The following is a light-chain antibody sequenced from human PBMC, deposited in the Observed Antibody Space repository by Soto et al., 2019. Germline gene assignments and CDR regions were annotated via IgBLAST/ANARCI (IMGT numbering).Light chain of an antibody. CDR2: GAS. CDR1: QHIASSY. Sequence: IVLTQSPGTLSLSPGERGTLSCRASQHIASSYLAWYQQKRGQPPRLLIYGASTRASGIPDRFSGSGSGTDFNLTISRLEPEDFAVYYCQLYGGSPIFSFGPGTQVDIK. V-gene: IGKV3-20*01. CDR3: QLYGGSPIFS. J-gene: IGKJ3*01.